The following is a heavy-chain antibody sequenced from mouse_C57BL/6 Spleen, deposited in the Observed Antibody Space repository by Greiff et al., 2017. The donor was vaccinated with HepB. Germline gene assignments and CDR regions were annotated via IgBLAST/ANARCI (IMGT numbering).Heavy chain of an antibody. CDR3: AGRLLRDFDV. J-gene: IGHJ1*03. CDR2: INPNNGGT. D-gene: IGHD1-1*01. CDR1: GYTFTDYY. V-gene: IGHV1-26*01. Sequence: EVQLQQSGPELVKPGASVKISCKASGYTFTDYYMNWVKQSHGKSLEWIGDINPNNGGTSYNQKFKGKATLTVDKSSSTAYMERRSLTSEDSAVYYCAGRLLRDFDVWGTGTTVTVSS.